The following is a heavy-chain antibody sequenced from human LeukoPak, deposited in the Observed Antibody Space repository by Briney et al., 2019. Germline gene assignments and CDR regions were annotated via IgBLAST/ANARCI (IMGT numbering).Heavy chain of an antibody. V-gene: IGHV4-39*07. J-gene: IGHJ4*02. Sequence: PSETLSLTCTVSGGSISSSSYYWGWIRQPPGKGLEWIGSIYYSGSTYYNPSLKSRVTISVDTSKNQFSLKLSSVTAVDTAVYYCARDSVSSSSSPFFDYWGQGTLVTVSS. CDR2: IYYSGST. CDR1: GGSISSSSYY. D-gene: IGHD6-6*01. CDR3: ARDSVSSSSSPFFDY.